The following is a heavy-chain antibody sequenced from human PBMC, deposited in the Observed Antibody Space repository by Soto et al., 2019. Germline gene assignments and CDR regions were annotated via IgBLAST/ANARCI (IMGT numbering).Heavy chain of an antibody. J-gene: IGHJ6*02. Sequence: QVQLVESGGGVVQPGRSLRVSCAVSGCTFSRNAVHWVRQAPGKGLEWVGIISYDGSKKNYGDSGKGRFTISRDNSKNTVYLQMNSLRPEDTAVYYCASEDYYGSGSLKYGMDVWGQGTTVTVSS. V-gene: IGHV3-30*04. CDR2: ISYDGSKK. CDR1: GCTFSRNA. D-gene: IGHD3-10*01. CDR3: ASEDYYGSGSLKYGMDV.